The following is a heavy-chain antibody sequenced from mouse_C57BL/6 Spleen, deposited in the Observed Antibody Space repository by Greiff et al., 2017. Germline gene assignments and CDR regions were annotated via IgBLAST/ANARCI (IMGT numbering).Heavy chain of an antibody. CDR3: ARWAVVTTVVAEAY. V-gene: IGHV1-82*01. J-gene: IGHJ3*01. Sequence: VQLQQSGPELVKPGASVKISCKASGYAFSSSWMNWVKQRPGKGLEWIGRIYPGDGDTNYNGKFKGKATLTADKSSSTAYMQLSSLPSEDSAVYFCARWAVVTTVVAEAYWGQGTLVTVSA. CDR1: GYAFSSSW. D-gene: IGHD1-1*01. CDR2: IYPGDGDT.